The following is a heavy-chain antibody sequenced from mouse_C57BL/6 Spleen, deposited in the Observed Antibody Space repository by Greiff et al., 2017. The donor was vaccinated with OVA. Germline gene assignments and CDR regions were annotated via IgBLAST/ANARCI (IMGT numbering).Heavy chain of an antibody. V-gene: IGHV1-50*01. CDR3: ARRGIYYGSSYGWFAY. CDR2: IDPSDSYT. Sequence: VQLQQPGAELVKPGASVKLSCKASGYTFTSYWMQWVKQRPGQGLEWIGEIDPSDSYTNYNQKFKGKATLTVDTSSSTAYMQLSSLTSEDSAVYYCARRGIYYGSSYGWFAYWGQGTLVTVSA. CDR1: GYTFTSYW. J-gene: IGHJ3*01. D-gene: IGHD1-1*01.